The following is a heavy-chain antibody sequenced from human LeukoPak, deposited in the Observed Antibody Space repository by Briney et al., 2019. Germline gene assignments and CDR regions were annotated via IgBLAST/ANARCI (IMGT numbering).Heavy chain of an antibody. V-gene: IGHV3-7*01. CDR2: IDKDGNEI. CDR3: VTDGDKWDDFEY. Sequence: GGSLRLSCAASGLSIRNFWMHWVRQAPGKGLEWVAIIDKDGNEIKYVDSVKGRFTLSRDNAKNSVYLQMNSLTTEDTALYYCVTDGDKWDDFEYWGQGTLVTVSS. CDR1: GLSIRNFW. D-gene: IGHD1-26*01. J-gene: IGHJ4*02.